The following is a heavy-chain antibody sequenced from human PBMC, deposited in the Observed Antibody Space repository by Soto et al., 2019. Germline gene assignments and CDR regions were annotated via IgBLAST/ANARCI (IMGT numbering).Heavy chain of an antibody. Sequence: GGSLRLSCAASGFTFSSYGMHWVRQAPGKGLEWVAVIWYDGSNKYYADSVKGRFTISRDNSKNTLYLQMNSLRAEDTAVYYCARGQHGDYEYWFDYWGQGTLVTVSS. D-gene: IGHD4-17*01. CDR2: IWYDGSNK. J-gene: IGHJ4*02. V-gene: IGHV3-33*01. CDR3: ARGQHGDYEYWFDY. CDR1: GFTFSSYG.